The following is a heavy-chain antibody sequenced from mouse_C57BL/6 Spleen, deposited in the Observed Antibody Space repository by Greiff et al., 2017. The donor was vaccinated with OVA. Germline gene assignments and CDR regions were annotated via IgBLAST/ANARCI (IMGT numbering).Heavy chain of an antibody. J-gene: IGHJ3*01. CDR1: GFNIKDDY. Sequence: DVQLQESGAELVRPGASVKLSCTASGFNIKDDYMHWVKQRPEQGLEWIGWIDPENGDTEYASKFQGKATITADTSSNTAYLQLSSLTSEDTAVYYCTTDGSSYVETWFAYWGQGTLVTVSA. CDR3: TTDGSSYVETWFAY. V-gene: IGHV14-4*01. D-gene: IGHD1-1*01. CDR2: IDPENGDT.